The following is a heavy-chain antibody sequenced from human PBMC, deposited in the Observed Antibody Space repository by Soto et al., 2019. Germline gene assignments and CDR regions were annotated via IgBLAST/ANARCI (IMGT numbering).Heavy chain of an antibody. CDR1: GFTFGSYG. D-gene: IGHD6-13*01. J-gene: IGHJ4*02. V-gene: IGHV3-23*01. CDR2: ISTGGGTT. Sequence: GGSLRLSCAASGFTFGSYGRGWVRQAPGKGLEWVSSISTGGGTTYYADCVKGRFTISRDNSRNTLYLQMNSLRAEDTALYYCAKFLAATGTGYWGQGTLVTVSS. CDR3: AKFLAATGTGY.